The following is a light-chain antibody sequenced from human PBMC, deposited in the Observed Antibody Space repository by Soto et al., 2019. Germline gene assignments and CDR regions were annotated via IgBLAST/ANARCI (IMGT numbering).Light chain of an antibody. CDR2: RNN. CDR1: SSSIGSYA. V-gene: IGLV1-44*01. Sequence: QSVLTQPPSASGTPGQTVTISCSGSSSSIGSYAVTWYQQFPGTAPKVLIYRNNQRPSGVPDRFSGSKSGTSAFLVISGIQSEDEADYSCATWDDSLNADVFGTGTKLTVL. CDR3: ATWDDSLNADV. J-gene: IGLJ1*01.